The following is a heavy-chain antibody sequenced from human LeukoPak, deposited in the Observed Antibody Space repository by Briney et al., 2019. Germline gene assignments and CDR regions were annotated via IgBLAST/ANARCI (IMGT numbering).Heavy chain of an antibody. CDR2: IYSGGST. D-gene: IGHD4-23*01. CDR3: ARGGNPPYYFDY. CDR1: GFTFSSYE. Sequence: QPGGSLRLSCAASGFTFSSYEMNWVRQAPGKGLEWVSVIYSGGSTYYADSVKGRFTISRDNSKNTLYLQMNSLRAEDTAVYYCARGGNPPYYFDYWGQGTLVTVSS. V-gene: IGHV3-53*01. J-gene: IGHJ4*02.